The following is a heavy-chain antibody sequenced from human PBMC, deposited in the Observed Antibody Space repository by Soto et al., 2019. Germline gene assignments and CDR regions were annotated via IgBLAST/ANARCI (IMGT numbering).Heavy chain of an antibody. D-gene: IGHD6-13*01. Sequence: QVQLVESGGGLVKPGGSLRLSCAASGFTFSDYYMSWIRQAPGKGLEWVSYISSSSSYTNYADSVKGRFTISRDNAKNSLYLQMNSLRAEDTAVYYCARDKRWCSWSNFDYWGQGTLVTVSS. J-gene: IGHJ4*02. CDR2: ISSSSSYT. V-gene: IGHV3-11*06. CDR1: GFTFSDYY. CDR3: ARDKRWCSWSNFDY.